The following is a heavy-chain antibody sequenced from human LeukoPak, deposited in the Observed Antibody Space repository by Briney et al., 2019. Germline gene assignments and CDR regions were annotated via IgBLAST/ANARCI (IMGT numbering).Heavy chain of an antibody. D-gene: IGHD2-21*02. J-gene: IGHJ4*02. V-gene: IGHV3-7*03. CDR2: INQDGSEK. Sequence: PGGSLRLSCAASGFTFSSYWMSWVRQAPGKGLEWVANINQDGSEKYYVDSVKGRFTISRDNAKNSLYLQMNSLRAEDTAVYYCARDGPYCGGDCYYDYWGQGTLVTVSS. CDR1: GFTFSSYW. CDR3: ARDGPYCGGDCYYDY.